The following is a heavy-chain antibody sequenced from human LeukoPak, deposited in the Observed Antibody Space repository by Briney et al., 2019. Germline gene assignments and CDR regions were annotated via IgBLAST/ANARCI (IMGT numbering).Heavy chain of an antibody. D-gene: IGHD6-19*01. CDR2: INPSGGST. V-gene: IGHV1-46*01. Sequence: ASVKVSCKASGYTFTSYGISWVRQAPGQGLEWMGIINPSGGSTSYAQKFQGRVTMTRDTSTSTVYMELSSLRSEDTAVYYCAREVPSSGCFDYWGQGTLVTVSS. CDR1: GYTFTSYG. J-gene: IGHJ4*02. CDR3: AREVPSSGCFDY.